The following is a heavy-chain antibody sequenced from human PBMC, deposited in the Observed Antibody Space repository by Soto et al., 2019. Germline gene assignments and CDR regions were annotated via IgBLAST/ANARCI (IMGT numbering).Heavy chain of an antibody. CDR3: ASHRRSVWGSYRPPFDY. J-gene: IGHJ4*02. V-gene: IGHV4-31*03. Sequence: QVQLQESGPGLVRPSQTLSLTCTVSGGSISNGGFYWSWIRQRPGKGLEWIGNIFYSGNTDYNPSLNSRVTISIDTSRNQFSLKLNSVTAADTSVYYCASHRRSVWGSYRPPFDYWGQGTLVTVSS. CDR1: GGSISNGGFY. CDR2: IFYSGNT. D-gene: IGHD3-16*02.